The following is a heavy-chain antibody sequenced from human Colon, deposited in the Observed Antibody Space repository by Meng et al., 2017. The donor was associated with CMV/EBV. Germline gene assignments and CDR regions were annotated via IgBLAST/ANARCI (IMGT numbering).Heavy chain of an antibody. D-gene: IGHD6-13*01. CDR1: GFSFINYA. J-gene: IGHJ4*02. V-gene: IGHV3-23*05. CDR3: ARGASSTTWLVFDY. CDR2: VLGTSPT. Sequence: CSASGFSFINYAMAWIRQSPGEGLEWFSPVLGTSPTCCASYVQGRFTISRDDSRNTLFLQLNSLRDEDTAVFYCARGASSTTWLVFDYWGLGTLITVSS.